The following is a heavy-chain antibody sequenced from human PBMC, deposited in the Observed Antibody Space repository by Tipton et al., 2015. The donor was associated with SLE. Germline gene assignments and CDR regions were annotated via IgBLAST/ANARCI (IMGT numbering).Heavy chain of an antibody. CDR1: GGTFRTYA. D-gene: IGHD6-6*01. Sequence: QSGAEVKKPGSSVKVSCKTSGGTFRTYAMNWVRQAPGQGLAWMGGIIPIFGRAMYAQKFQGRVTITTDESTSTAYMELSSLRSEDTAVYYCARAHTAYSSSVQLDSWGQGTLVTVSS. CDR2: IIPIFGRA. CDR3: ARAHTAYSSSVQLDS. V-gene: IGHV1-69*05. J-gene: IGHJ4*02.